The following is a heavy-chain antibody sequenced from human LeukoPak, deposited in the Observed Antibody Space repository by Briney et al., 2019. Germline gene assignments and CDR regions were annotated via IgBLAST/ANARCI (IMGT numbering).Heavy chain of an antibody. Sequence: ASVKVSCKASGYTFTGYYMHWVRQAPGQGLEWMGWINPNSGGTNYAQKFQGRVTMTRDTSISTAYMELSRLRSDDTAVYYCAKAHCNLDSCNPGAFDVWGQGTMVTVSS. D-gene: IGHD2-2*01. CDR1: GYTFTGYY. J-gene: IGHJ3*01. CDR2: INPNSGGT. V-gene: IGHV1-2*02. CDR3: AKAHCNLDSCNPGAFDV.